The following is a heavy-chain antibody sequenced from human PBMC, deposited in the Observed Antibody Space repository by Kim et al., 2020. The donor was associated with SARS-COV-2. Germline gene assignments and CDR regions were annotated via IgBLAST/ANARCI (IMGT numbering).Heavy chain of an antibody. V-gene: IGHV3-73*01. J-gene: IGHJ3*02. CDR1: LFTFIFSA. CDR3: TRVPFYSSSWWDAFDI. Sequence: SLILSFSSSLFTFIFSAIHFFLHSSFKFLYFFFLIIIKSNIYATSYSASFKGRFTISRDDSKNTAYLQINSLKTDDTAVYYCTRVPFYSSSWWDAFDIWGQGKMV. CDR2: IIIKSNIYAT. D-gene: IGHD6-13*01.